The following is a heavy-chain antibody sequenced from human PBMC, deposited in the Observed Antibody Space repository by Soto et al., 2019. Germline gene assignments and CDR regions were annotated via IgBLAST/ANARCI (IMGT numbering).Heavy chain of an antibody. CDR2: IKQGGNEK. CDR1: GFSFSTYL. CDR3: VGALTYEVPYYYYGMDV. J-gene: IGHJ6*02. Sequence: GSLRLSCAASGFSFSTYLMSWVRQAPGKGLEWVANIKQGGNEKFYVDSVKGRFTISRDNDKKSLYLQMDSLRVEDTAVYYCVGALTYEVPYYYYGMDVWGQGTTVTVSS. D-gene: IGHD3-16*01. V-gene: IGHV3-7*01.